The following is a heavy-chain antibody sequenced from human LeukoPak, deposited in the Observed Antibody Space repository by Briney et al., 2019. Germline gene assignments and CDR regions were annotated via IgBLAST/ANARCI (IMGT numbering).Heavy chain of an antibody. CDR3: TRDGYNNPYGMDV. D-gene: IGHD3-9*01. Sequence: GGSLRLSCAASGSTFSIYGFHWVRQAPGKGLEWVAVIWHDGSKKYYADSVKGRFTFSRDDSKNTLFLQLNSLRAEDTAVYYCTRDGYNNPYGMDVWGQGTTVTVSS. J-gene: IGHJ6*02. V-gene: IGHV3-33*01. CDR1: GSTFSIYG. CDR2: IWHDGSKK.